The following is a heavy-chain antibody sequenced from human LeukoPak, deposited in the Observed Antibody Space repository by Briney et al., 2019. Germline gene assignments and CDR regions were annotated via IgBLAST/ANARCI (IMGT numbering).Heavy chain of an antibody. Sequence: VASVKVSCKASGYTFSNYNIHWLRQAPGQGLEWMGIVNPSGDSTNYAQNFQGRVTMTGDTSTSTVYMELSSLRSEDTAVYYCARVRDGYNDAYDIWGQGTMVTVTS. CDR2: VNPSGDST. V-gene: IGHV1-46*01. CDR3: ARVRDGYNDAYDI. CDR1: GYTFSNYN. J-gene: IGHJ3*02. D-gene: IGHD5-24*01.